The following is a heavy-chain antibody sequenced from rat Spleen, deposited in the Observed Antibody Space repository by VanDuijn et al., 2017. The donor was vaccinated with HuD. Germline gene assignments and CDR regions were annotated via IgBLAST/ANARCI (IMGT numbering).Heavy chain of an antibody. Sequence: EVQLVESGGGLVQPGRSMKLSCAASGFTFSNYDMAWVRQAPKKGLEWVAYISYDGGRNFYRDSVKGRFTISRDNAKSSLYLQMDSLRSEDTATYYCARRHYGYTDYFDYWGQGVMVTVSS. CDR2: ISYDGGRN. V-gene: IGHV5-25*01. J-gene: IGHJ2*01. D-gene: IGHD1-9*01. CDR1: GFTFSNYD. CDR3: ARRHYGYTDYFDY.